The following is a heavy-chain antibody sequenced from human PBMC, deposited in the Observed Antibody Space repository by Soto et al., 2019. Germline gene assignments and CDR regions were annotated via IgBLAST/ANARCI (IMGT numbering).Heavy chain of an antibody. Sequence: GESLKISCAASGFTFSSYWMHWVRQAPGKGLVWVSRINSDGSSTSYADSVKGRFTISRDNAKNTLYLQMNSLRAEDTAVYYCARVEITMVRGVPYYYYMDVWGKGTTVTVSS. D-gene: IGHD3-10*01. J-gene: IGHJ6*03. CDR2: INSDGSST. CDR1: GFTFSSYW. V-gene: IGHV3-74*01. CDR3: ARVEITMVRGVPYYYYMDV.